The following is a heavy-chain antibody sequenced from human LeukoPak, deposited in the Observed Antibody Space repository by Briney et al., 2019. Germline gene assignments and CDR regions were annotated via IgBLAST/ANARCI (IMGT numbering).Heavy chain of an antibody. CDR1: GFTFSSYS. V-gene: IGHV3-48*01. CDR2: INNSSSTI. D-gene: IGHD6-19*01. CDR3: AKGFVYHDDIAVAGPLGY. Sequence: HPGGSLRLSCAASGFTFSSYSMNWVRQAPGKGLEWVSYINNSSSTIYYADSVKGRFTISRDNAKNSLYLQMNSLRAEDTAVYYCAKGFVYHDDIAVAGPLGYWGQGTLVTVSS. J-gene: IGHJ4*02.